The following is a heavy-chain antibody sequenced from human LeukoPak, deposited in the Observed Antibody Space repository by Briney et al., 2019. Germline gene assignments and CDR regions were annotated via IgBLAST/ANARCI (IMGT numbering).Heavy chain of an antibody. CDR3: ARGTKGYQLLYYYYYGMDV. D-gene: IGHD2-2*01. CDR1: GYTFTSYD. CDR2: MNPNSGNT. V-gene: IGHV1-8*01. J-gene: IGHJ6*02. Sequence: ASVKVSCKASGYTFTSYDINWVRQATGQGLEWMGWMNPNSGNTGYAQKFQGRVTMTRNTSISTAYMELSSLRSEDTAVYYCARGTKGYQLLYYYYYGMDVWGQGTTVTVSS.